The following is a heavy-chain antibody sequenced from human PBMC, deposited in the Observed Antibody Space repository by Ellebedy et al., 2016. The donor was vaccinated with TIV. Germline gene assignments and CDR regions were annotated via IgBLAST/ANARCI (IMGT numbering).Heavy chain of an antibody. J-gene: IGHJ4*02. D-gene: IGHD4-17*01. CDR2: INAGNGNT. Sequence: AASVKVSCKASGYTFTSYAMHWVRQAPGQRLEWMGWINAGNGNTKYSQKFQGRVTITRDTSASTAYMELSSLRSEDTAVYYCARGEITVIDFAYWGQGTLVTVSS. V-gene: IGHV1-3*01. CDR3: ARGEITVIDFAY. CDR1: GYTFTSYA.